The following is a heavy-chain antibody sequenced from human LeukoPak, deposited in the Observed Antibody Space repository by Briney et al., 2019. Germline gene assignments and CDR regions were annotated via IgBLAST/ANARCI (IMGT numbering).Heavy chain of an antibody. CDR3: ARGLSCGSTTCYGGVMPVAVNYFYYYMDV. V-gene: IGHV1-8*01. D-gene: IGHD2-2*01. CDR1: GYTFISYD. J-gene: IGHJ6*03. CDR2: INPNSGNT. Sequence: GASVKVSCKASGYTFISYDINWVRQATGQGLEWMAWINPNSGNTGIARKFRGRVTITRNISTHTVYMELSSLRSEDTAVYYCARGLSCGSTTCYGGVMPVAVNYFYYYMDVWGKGTTVTVSS.